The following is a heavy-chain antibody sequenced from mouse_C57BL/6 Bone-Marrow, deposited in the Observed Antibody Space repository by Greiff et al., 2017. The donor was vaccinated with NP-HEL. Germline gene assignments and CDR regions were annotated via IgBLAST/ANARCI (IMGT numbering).Heavy chain of an antibody. Sequence: QVQLQQSGAELVKPGASVKISCKASGYEFSNYWMNWVKQRPGKGLEWIGQIYPGDGDTKYNGKFKEKATLTADKASSTAYMQLSRLTSEDSAVYFCARGAYWGQGTLVTVSA. CDR3: ARGAY. V-gene: IGHV1-80*01. J-gene: IGHJ3*01. CDR1: GYEFSNYW. CDR2: IYPGDGDT.